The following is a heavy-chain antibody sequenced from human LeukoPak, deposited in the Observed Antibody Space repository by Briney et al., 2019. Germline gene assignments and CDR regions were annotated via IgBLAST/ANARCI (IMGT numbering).Heavy chain of an antibody. Sequence: SETLSLTCTVSGGSISSYCWSWIRQPPGKGLEWIGYIHYSGSTNYNPSLKSRVTISVDTSKNQFSLKLSSVTAADTAVYYCARLVRVTTPLDIWGQGTMVTVSS. CDR2: IHYSGST. CDR3: ARLVRVTTPLDI. CDR1: GGSISSYC. D-gene: IGHD3-10*01. V-gene: IGHV4-59*08. J-gene: IGHJ3*02.